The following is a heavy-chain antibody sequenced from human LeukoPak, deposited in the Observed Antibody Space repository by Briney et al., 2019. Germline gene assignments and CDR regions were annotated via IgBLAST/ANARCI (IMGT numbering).Heavy chain of an antibody. Sequence: PGGSLRLSCAASGFTFSSYSMNWVRQAPGKGLEWVSSISSSSSYIYYADSVKGRFTISRDNAKNSLYLQMNSLRAEDTAVYYCAREGPPMYYDILSYLAYGMDVWGQGTTVTVSS. CDR2: ISSSSSYI. J-gene: IGHJ6*02. CDR3: AREGPPMYYDILSYLAYGMDV. CDR1: GFTFSSYS. V-gene: IGHV3-21*01. D-gene: IGHD3-9*01.